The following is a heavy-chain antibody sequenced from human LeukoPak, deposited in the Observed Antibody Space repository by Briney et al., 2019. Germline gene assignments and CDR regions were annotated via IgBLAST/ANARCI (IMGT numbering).Heavy chain of an antibody. V-gene: IGHV3-33*01. CDR2: IWYDGSNK. J-gene: IGHJ6*02. CDR1: GFTFSSYG. CDR3: ARIATTDYYYGMDV. Sequence: GGSLRLSCAASGFTFSSYGMHWVRQAPGKGLEWVAVIWYDGSNKYYADSVKGRFTISRDNSKNTLYLQKNSLRAEDTAVYYCARIATTDYYYGMDVWGQGTTVTVSS. D-gene: IGHD1-1*01.